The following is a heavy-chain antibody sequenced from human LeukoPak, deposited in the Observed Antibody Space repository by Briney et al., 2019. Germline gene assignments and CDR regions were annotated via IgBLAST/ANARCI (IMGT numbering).Heavy chain of an antibody. V-gene: IGHV3-30*04. Sequence: GGSLRLSCAASGFTFSRHAMHWVRQAPGRGLEWVAVISDDGRTEYYADSVKGRFTVSRDSAKRSLYLQMNSLRAEDTAVYYCARDGNRDGDMDVWGKGTTVTVSS. D-gene: IGHD1-1*01. CDR1: GFTFSRHA. CDR2: ISDDGRTE. J-gene: IGHJ6*03. CDR3: ARDGNRDGDMDV.